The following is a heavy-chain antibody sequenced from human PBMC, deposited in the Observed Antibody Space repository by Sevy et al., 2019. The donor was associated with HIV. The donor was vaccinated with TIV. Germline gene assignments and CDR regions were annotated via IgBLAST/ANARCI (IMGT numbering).Heavy chain of an antibody. CDR1: GFTFSSYA. V-gene: IGHV3-23*01. D-gene: IGHD2-15*01. CDR2: ISGSGGST. CDR3: AKDGGYRSPSLAN. Sequence: GGSLRPSCAASGFTFSSYAMTWVRQAPGKGLEWVSLISGSGGSTFYADSVKGRFTISRDNSKNTLYLQMNSLRADDTAVYYCAKDGGYRSPSLANWGQGTLVTVSS. J-gene: IGHJ4*02.